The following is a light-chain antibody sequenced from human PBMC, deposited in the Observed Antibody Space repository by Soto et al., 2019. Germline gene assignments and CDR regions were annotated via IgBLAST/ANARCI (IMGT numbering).Light chain of an antibody. J-gene: IGKJ2*01. V-gene: IGKV3-20*01. CDR1: QSVSSSY. CDR3: QQYGSSPGYT. CDR2: GAS. Sequence: EIVLTQSPGTLSLSPGERATLSCRASQSVSSSYLAWYQQKPGQAPRLLIYGASSRDTGIPDRFSGSGSGTDFTLPISRLEPEDFAVYYCQQYGSSPGYTFGQGTKLEIK.